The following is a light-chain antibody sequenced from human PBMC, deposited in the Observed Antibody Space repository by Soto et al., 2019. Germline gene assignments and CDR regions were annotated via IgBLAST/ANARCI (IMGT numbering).Light chain of an antibody. CDR3: QKYNSAPPA. CDR1: QAISIY. J-gene: IGKJ1*01. Sequence: DIQMTQSPSSLSTSVGDRVTITCRASQAISIYLAWYQQKPGKVPKLLIYAASTLRSGDPSRFSGSGSGTVFTLTISSLQPEDVATYYCQKYNSAPPALGQGTKVEI. CDR2: AAS. V-gene: IGKV1-27*01.